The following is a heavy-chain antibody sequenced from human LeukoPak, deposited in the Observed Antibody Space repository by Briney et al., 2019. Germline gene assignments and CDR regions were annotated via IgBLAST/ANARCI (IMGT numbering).Heavy chain of an antibody. CDR3: ARHPTTGLDDAFDI. D-gene: IGHD1-1*01. CDR1: GGSFSGYY. J-gene: IGHJ3*02. CDR2: IYYSGST. V-gene: IGHV4-34*01. Sequence: PSETLCLTCAVYGGSFSGYYWSWIRQPPGKGLEWIGSIYYSGSTYYNPSLKSRVTISVDTSKNQFSLKLSSVTAADTAVYYCARHPTTGLDDAFDIWGQGTMVTVSS.